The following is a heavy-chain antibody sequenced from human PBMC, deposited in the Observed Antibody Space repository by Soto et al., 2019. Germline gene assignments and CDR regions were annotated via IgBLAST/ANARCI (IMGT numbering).Heavy chain of an antibody. V-gene: IGHV4-30-4*01. J-gene: IGHJ4*02. CDR2: IYYSGST. CDR1: GGSISSGDYY. CDR3: ARANSYGPTASDY. Sequence: SETLSLTCTVSGGSISSGDYYWSWIRQPPGKGLEWIGYIYYSGSTYYNPSLKSRVTISVDTSKNQFSLKLSSVTAADTAVYYCARANSYGPTASDYWGQGTLVTVSS. D-gene: IGHD5-18*01.